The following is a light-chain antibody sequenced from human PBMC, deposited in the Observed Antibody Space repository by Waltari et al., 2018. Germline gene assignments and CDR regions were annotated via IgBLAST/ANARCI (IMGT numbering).Light chain of an antibody. V-gene: IGLV1-40*01. CDR1: GSSLWAGYD. CDR2: GNN. CDR3: QSYDSSLSGSV. Sequence: SVLPQPPSVSGAPGKRVPISCTGSGSSLWAGYDVNWYQQLPGTAPKPLPEGNNKRPSGVPDRFSGSKAGTSASLAITGLQAEDEADYYCQSYDSSLSGSVFGGGTILTVL. J-gene: IGLJ2*01.